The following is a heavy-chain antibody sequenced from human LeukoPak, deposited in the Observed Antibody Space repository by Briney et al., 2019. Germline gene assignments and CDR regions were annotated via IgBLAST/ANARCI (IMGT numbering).Heavy chain of an antibody. D-gene: IGHD5-18*01. J-gene: IGHJ4*02. V-gene: IGHV3-30*04. CDR2: ISYDGSNE. Sequence: PGGSLRLSCAASGFTFSSYVMHWVRQAPGKGLEWVAIISYDGSNEYYADSVKGRFTISRDNSKTTLYLQMNSLRAADTAVYYCARGQKYRSGYTVTELGSGYFDYWGQGTLVTVSS. CDR1: GFTFSSYV. CDR3: ARGQKYRSGYTVTELGSGYFDY.